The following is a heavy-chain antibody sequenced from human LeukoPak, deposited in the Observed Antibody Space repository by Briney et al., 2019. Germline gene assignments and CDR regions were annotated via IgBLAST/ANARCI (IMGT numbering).Heavy chain of an antibody. CDR2: IYHSGST. D-gene: IGHD4-17*01. CDR3: AKTNTGTYSSYYYYYMDV. J-gene: IGHJ6*03. V-gene: IGHV4-38-2*02. CDR1: GYSISSGYY. Sequence: SETLSLTCTVSGYSISSGYYWGWIRQPPGKGLEWIGSIYHSGSTYYNPSLKSRVTISVDTSKNQFFLKLSSVTAADTAVYYCAKTNTGTYSSYYYYYMDVWGKGTTVTVSS.